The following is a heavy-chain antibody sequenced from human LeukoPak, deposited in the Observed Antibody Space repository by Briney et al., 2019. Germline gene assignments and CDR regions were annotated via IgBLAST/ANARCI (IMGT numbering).Heavy chain of an antibody. D-gene: IGHD3-3*01. Sequence: SETLSLTCTVSGGSISSYYWSWVRQPPGKGLEWIGYIYYSGSTNYNPSLKSRVTISVDTSKNQFSLKLSSVTAADTAVYYCARDSSGSDAFDIWGQGTMVTVSS. CDR3: ARDSSGSDAFDI. V-gene: IGHV4-59*01. CDR1: GGSISSYY. J-gene: IGHJ3*02. CDR2: IYYSGST.